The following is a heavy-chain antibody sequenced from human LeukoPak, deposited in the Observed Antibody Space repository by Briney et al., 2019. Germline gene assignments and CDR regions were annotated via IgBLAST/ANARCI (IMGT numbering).Heavy chain of an antibody. Sequence: SVKVSCKASGGTFSSYAISWVRQAPGQGLEWMGGIIPIFGTANYAQKFQGRVTITADESTSTAYMELSSLRSEDTAMYYCARATSSSSHSSSWFLPFDYWGQGTLVTVSS. J-gene: IGHJ4*02. CDR3: ARATSSSSHSSSWFLPFDY. CDR1: GGTFSSYA. CDR2: IIPIFGTA. D-gene: IGHD6-13*01. V-gene: IGHV1-69*13.